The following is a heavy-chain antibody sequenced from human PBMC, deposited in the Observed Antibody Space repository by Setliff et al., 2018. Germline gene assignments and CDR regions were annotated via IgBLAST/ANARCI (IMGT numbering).Heavy chain of an antibody. Sequence: ASVKVSCKASGGTFKNYGISWVRQAPGQGLEWMGGIIPNSGGTNPAQRFQGRVTMTRDTSITTAYMELSSLRSDDTAVYYCARVPQEAFYYYDRGNHFDSWGQGTLVTVSS. D-gene: IGHD3-22*01. J-gene: IGHJ4*02. CDR3: ARVPQEAFYYYDRGNHFDS. V-gene: IGHV1-2*02. CDR1: GGTFKNYG. CDR2: IIPNSGGT.